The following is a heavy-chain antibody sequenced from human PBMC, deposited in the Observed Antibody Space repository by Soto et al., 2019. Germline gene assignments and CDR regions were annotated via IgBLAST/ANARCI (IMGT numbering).Heavy chain of an antibody. CDR2: IYHSGNT. Sequence: PSETLSLTCAVSGGSISSSNWWSWVRQPPGKGLEWIGEIYHSGNTNYNPSLKSRVTMSVDKSKNQFSLKLSSVTAADTAVYYCARDLFVGQPVRGTDYWGQGALVTVSS. CDR1: GGSISSSNW. D-gene: IGHD6-6*01. V-gene: IGHV4-4*02. CDR3: ARDLFVGQPVRGTDY. J-gene: IGHJ4*02.